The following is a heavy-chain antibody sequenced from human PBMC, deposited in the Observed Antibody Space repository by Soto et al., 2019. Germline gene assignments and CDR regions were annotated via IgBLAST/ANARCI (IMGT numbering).Heavy chain of an antibody. V-gene: IGHV4-31*03. J-gene: IGHJ4*02. D-gene: IGHD4-17*01. CDR1: GGSISSGFYY. CDR2: IYYSGST. CDR3: ARRAMTTVTFDY. Sequence: SETLSLTCPVSGGSISSGFYYWSWIRQHPGKGLEWIGDIYYSGSTNYNPSLKSRVTISVDKSKNQFSLKLSSVTAADTAVYYCARRAMTTVTFDYWGQGTLVTVSS.